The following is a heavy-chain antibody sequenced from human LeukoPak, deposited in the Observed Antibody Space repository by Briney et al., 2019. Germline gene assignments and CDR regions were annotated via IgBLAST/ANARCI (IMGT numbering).Heavy chain of an antibody. CDR3: ARHGSSYDILTGYYKPDHYFDY. Sequence: SETVSLTCAVYGGSFSGYYWSWIRQPPGKGLEWIGEINHSGSTNYNPSLKSRVTISVDTSKNQFSLKLSSVTAADTAVYYCARHGSSYDILTGYYKPDHYFDYWGQGTLVTVSS. V-gene: IGHV4-34*01. J-gene: IGHJ4*02. CDR2: INHSGST. D-gene: IGHD3-9*01. CDR1: GGSFSGYY.